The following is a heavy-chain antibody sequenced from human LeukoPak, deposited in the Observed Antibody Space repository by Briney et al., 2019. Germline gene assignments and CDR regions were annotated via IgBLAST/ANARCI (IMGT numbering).Heavy chain of an antibody. J-gene: IGHJ3*02. CDR1: GYNFTSYW. CDR2: IYPGDSDT. Sequence: GESLKISCKGSGYNFTSYWIGWVRQMPGKGLEWMGIIYPGDSDTRYSPSFQGQVTISVDKSNSAAYLQWSSLKASDTAMYYCARDYSDSSGNAFDIWGQGTMVTVSS. CDR3: ARDYSDSSGNAFDI. D-gene: IGHD3-22*01. V-gene: IGHV5-51*01.